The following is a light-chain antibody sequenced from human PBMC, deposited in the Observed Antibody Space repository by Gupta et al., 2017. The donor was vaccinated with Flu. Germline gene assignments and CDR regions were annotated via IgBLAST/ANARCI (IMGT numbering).Light chain of an antibody. CDR3: SSYTSSSTWV. V-gene: IGLV2-14*03. CDR1: NSDVGGYNY. Sequence: TNSDVGGYNYVSWYQQHPGKAPKLMIYDVSNRPSGVSNRFSGSKSGNTASLTISGLQAEDEADYYCSSYTSSSTWVFGGGTKLTVL. J-gene: IGLJ3*02. CDR2: DVS.